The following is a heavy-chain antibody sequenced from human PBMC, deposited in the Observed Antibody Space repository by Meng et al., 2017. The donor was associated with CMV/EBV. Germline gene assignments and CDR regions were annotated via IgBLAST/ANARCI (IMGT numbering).Heavy chain of an antibody. V-gene: IGHV3-21*01. CDR2: ISSSSSYI. D-gene: IGHD3-22*01. Sequence: GESLKISWAASGFTFSSYSMNWVRQAPGKGLEWGASISSSSSYIYYADSVKGRFTISRDNAKNSLYLQMNSLRAEDTAVYYCAREYSGHDYDRSGYYCDAFDYWGQGTLVTVSS. CDR3: AREYSGHDYDRSGYYCDAFDY. CDR1: GFTFSSYS. J-gene: IGHJ4*02.